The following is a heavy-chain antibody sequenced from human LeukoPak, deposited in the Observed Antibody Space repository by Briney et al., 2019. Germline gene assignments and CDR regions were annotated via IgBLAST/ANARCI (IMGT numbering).Heavy chain of an antibody. Sequence: SETLSLTCTVPGASISSGRYYWGRIRQPPGRGLEWIGGIYYSGSAYYNPSLKSQVTISVDTSKNQFSLKLSSVTAADTALYYCARDIRTDIVATAHFDHWGQGTLVTVSS. D-gene: IGHD5-12*01. CDR2: IYYSGSA. CDR1: GASISSGRYY. CDR3: ARDIRTDIVATAHFDH. V-gene: IGHV4-39*07. J-gene: IGHJ4*02.